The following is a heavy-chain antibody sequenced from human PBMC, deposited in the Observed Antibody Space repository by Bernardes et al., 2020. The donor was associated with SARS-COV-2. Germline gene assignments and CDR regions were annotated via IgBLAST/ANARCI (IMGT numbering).Heavy chain of an antibody. CDR2: IIPRFGST. D-gene: IGHD2-2*01. CDR3: ARGRDIVVEPSDSDASDV. V-gene: IGHV1-69*13. J-gene: IGHJ3*01. CDR1: GDTFTSYA. Sequence: SVKVSCKASGDTFTSYAFSWVRQDPGQGLEWMGRIIPRFGSTNYAQNFQGRVTITADESSSTAYLELRSLRSEDTAIYFCARGRDIVVEPSDSDASDVWGQGTMVTVST.